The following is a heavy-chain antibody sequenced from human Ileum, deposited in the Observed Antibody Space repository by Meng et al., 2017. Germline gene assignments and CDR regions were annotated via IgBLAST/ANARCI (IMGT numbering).Heavy chain of an antibody. Sequence: QVHVVQSGAEVKKPGASVKVSCKPSGYSFTGYYMHWVRRAPGQGLEWMGRINSNSGGTNYAQKFKGRVTLTRDISTVYMELSSLRSDDTAVYYCASRNYNYDDYFEYWGQGTLVTVSS. D-gene: IGHD1-7*01. CDR2: INSNSGGT. J-gene: IGHJ4*02. V-gene: IGHV1-2*06. CDR3: ASRNYNYDDYFEY. CDR1: GYSFTGYY.